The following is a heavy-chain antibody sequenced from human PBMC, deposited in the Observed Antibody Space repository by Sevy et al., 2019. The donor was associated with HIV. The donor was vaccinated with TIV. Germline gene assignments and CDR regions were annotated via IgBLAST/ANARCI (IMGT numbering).Heavy chain of an antibody. D-gene: IGHD3-22*01. CDR1: GGSISGHY. J-gene: IGHJ4*02. V-gene: IGHV4-59*11. CDR3: ARGGALIYYDTSGFQSFFDS. Sequence: SETPSLTCTVSGGSISGHYWGWIRQSPGKGLEWIAYVYDSGSSNYNPSLRSRVTISVDTSKNQLSLRLSSVSAADTAVYFCARGGALIYYDTSGFQSFFDSWGPGALVTVSS. CDR2: VYDSGSS.